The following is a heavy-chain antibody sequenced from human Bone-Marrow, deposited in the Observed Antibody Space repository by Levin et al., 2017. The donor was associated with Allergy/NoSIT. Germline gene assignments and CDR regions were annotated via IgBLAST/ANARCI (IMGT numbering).Heavy chain of an antibody. D-gene: IGHD6-13*01. J-gene: IGHJ4*02. Sequence: GGSLRLSCTASDFSSSMSWFRQAPGKGLEWVSAISFSSSYIFHADSVKGRFTISRDNSKNTLYLQMDSLRAEATAVYYCARGGLQLAYSFDSGGQGTLVTVSS. CDR3: ARGGLQLAYSFDS. CDR2: ISFSSSYI. CDR1: DFSSS. V-gene: IGHV3-21*04.